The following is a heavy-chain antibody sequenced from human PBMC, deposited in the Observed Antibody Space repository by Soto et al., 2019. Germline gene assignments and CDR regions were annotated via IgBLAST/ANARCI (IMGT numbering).Heavy chain of an antibody. Sequence: QVQLVQSGAGMKKPGASVKVSCKASGYSFTGHYIVWVRQAPGQGLEWMGWIDRKSGDTKYAEKFQYWVTMTSDTSISTAFMQLTRLKPYDTAVYFCAMVSPSSTTCYGALAMWCQGTLVTVSS. D-gene: IGHD2-2*01. V-gene: IGHV1-2*04. CDR3: AMVSPSSTTCYGALAM. CDR2: IDRKSGDT. CDR1: GYSFTGHY. J-gene: IGHJ3*02.